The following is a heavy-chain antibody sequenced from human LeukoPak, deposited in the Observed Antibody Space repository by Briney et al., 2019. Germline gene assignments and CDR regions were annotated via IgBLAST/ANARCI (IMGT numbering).Heavy chain of an antibody. CDR3: AKDNSGYYYIDAFDI. J-gene: IGHJ3*02. V-gene: IGHV4-59*12. Sequence: SETLSLTCNVSGGSIRGYYWSWIRQPPGKGLEWIGYIYSSGSTNYNPSLKSRVTMSVDTSKNQFSLKLSSVTAADTAVYYCAKDNSGYYYIDAFDIWGQGTMVTVSS. D-gene: IGHD3-22*01. CDR2: IYSSGST. CDR1: GGSIRGYY.